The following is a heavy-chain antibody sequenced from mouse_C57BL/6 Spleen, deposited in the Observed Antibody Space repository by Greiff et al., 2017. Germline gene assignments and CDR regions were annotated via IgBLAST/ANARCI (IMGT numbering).Heavy chain of an antibody. CDR2: VDPEDGET. CDR3: ARSYYGYAWFAY. V-gene: IGHV14-2*01. D-gene: IGHD2-2*01. Sequence: VQLQQSGAELVKPGASVKLSCTASGFNIKAYYMHWVKQRTEQGLEWLGRVDPEDGETKYAPTFQGKAPITADTSSNTAYLQLSILTSEDTAVYYCARSYYGYAWFAYWGQGTLVTVSA. CDR1: GFNIKAYY. J-gene: IGHJ3*01.